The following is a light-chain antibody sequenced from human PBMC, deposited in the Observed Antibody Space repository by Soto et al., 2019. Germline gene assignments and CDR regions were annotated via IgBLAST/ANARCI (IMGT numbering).Light chain of an antibody. J-gene: IGKJ1*01. V-gene: IGKV3-20*01. CDR2: GAS. Sequence: EIVLTQSPCTLSFSPGERATLSCRASQTNSGSFFAWYQQKPGQAPRLLIHGASIRATGIPDRFSGSGSGTDFTLTISRLEPEDFAMYYCQQYGNSPRTFGQGTKVDI. CDR1: QTNSGSF. CDR3: QQYGNSPRT.